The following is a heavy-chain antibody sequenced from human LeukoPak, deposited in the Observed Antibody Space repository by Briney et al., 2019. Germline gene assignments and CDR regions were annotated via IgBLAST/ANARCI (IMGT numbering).Heavy chain of an antibody. CDR3: ARRAAAAGRNWFDP. Sequence: SQTLSLTCTVSGGSISSGSYYWSWIRQPAGKGLEWIGRIYTSGSTNYNPSLKSRVTISVDTSKNQFSLKLSSVTAADTAVYYCARRAAAAGRNWFDPWGQGTLVTVSS. V-gene: IGHV4-61*02. J-gene: IGHJ5*02. D-gene: IGHD6-13*01. CDR1: GGSISSGSYY. CDR2: IYTSGST.